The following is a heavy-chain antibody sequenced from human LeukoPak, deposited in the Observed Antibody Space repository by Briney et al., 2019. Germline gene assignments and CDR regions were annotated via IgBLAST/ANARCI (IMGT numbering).Heavy chain of an antibody. CDR2: IRYDGSPK. J-gene: IGHJ4*02. CDR3: AKDDDRHWGSSCQDY. Sequence: SGGSLRLSCAASGFDFKNYGMHWVRQAPGKGLEGVAFIRYDGSPKYYADYVRGRFTISRDNSKNMLYLQMNSLETEDTAVYYCAKDDDRHWGSSCQDYCGQGTLVTVSS. CDR1: GFDFKNYG. V-gene: IGHV3-30*02. D-gene: IGHD2-2*01.